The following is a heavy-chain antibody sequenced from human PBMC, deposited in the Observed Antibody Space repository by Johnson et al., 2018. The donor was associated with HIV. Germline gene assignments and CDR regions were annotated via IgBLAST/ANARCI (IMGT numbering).Heavy chain of an antibody. CDR3: AKSDSGYDAFDI. CDR2: TRYDGSNK. D-gene: IGHD5-12*01. Sequence: QVQLVESGGGVVQPGRSLRLSCAASGLTFSGSDMHWVRQAPGKGLEWVAFTRYDGSNKHYVDSVKGRFTISRDNSKNTLYLQMNSLLPEDTAVYYCAKSDSGYDAFDIWGQGTMVTVSS. CDR1: GLTFSGSD. J-gene: IGHJ3*02. V-gene: IGHV3-30*02.